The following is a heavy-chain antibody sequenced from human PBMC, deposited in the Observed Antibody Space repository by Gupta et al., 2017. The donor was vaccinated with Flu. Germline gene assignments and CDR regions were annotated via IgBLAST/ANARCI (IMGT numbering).Heavy chain of an antibody. CDR1: GYTFTSYA. V-gene: IGHV7-4-1*02. CDR3: ARAALGYCSGGSCSLLY. D-gene: IGHD2-15*01. CDR2: INTDTGRP. Sequence: QVQLVQSGSELTKPGASVKVSCKASGYTFTSYAIHWVRPAPGQGPEWVGWINTDTGRPTFAQGFTGRFVFSLDTSVSTAYLQISSLEAEDTAVYYCARAALGYCSGGSCSLLYWGQGTLVTVSS. J-gene: IGHJ4*02.